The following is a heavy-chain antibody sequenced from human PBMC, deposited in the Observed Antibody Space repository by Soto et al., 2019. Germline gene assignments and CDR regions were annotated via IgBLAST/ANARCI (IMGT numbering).Heavy chain of an antibody. Sequence: AASVKVSCKASGGTFSSYAISWVRQAPGQGLEWMGGIIPIFGTANYAQKFQGRVAITADESTSTAYMELSSLRSEDTAVYYCARVIKDIVVVVAATPGYYYGMDVWGQGTTVTVSS. CDR3: ARVIKDIVVVVAATPGYYYGMDV. CDR2: IIPIFGTA. J-gene: IGHJ6*02. D-gene: IGHD2-15*01. CDR1: GGTFSSYA. V-gene: IGHV1-69*13.